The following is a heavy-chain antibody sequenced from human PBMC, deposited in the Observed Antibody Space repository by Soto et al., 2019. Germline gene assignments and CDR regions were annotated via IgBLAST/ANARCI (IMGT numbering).Heavy chain of an antibody. Sequence: QVQLVQSGAEVKKPGSSVKVSCKASGGTFSSYAISWVRQAPGQGLEWMGGIIPIFGTANYAQKFQGRVTIPADESTSTAYMELSSLRSEDTAVYYCARTYYYDSSGYYVDGYFDYWGQGTLVTVSS. CDR1: GGTFSSYA. J-gene: IGHJ4*02. CDR3: ARTYYYDSSGYYVDGYFDY. V-gene: IGHV1-69*01. D-gene: IGHD3-22*01. CDR2: IIPIFGTA.